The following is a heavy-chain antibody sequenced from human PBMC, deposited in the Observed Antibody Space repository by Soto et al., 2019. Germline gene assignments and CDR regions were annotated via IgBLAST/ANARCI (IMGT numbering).Heavy chain of an antibody. CDR1: GYTFTGYY. Sequence: ASVKVSCKASGYTFTGYYMHWVRQAPGQGLEWMGWINPNSGGTNYAQKFQGWVTMTRDTSISTAYMELSRLRSDDTAVYYCAREGREVASYGMDVWGQGTTVTVSS. D-gene: IGHD5-12*01. J-gene: IGHJ6*02. V-gene: IGHV1-2*04. CDR2: INPNSGGT. CDR3: AREGREVASYGMDV.